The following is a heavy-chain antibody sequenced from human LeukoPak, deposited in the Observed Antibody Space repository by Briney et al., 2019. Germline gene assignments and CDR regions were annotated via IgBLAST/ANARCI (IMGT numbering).Heavy chain of an antibody. D-gene: IGHD3-16*01. CDR3: ARGWLAALNARVGSFDY. CDR2: ISYSGST. CDR1: GGSISNYY. Sequence: SETLSLTCTVSGGSISNYYWSWIRQPPGKGLEWIGYISYSGSTNYNSSLKSRVTISVDTSKNQFSLNLRSVTAADTAVYYCARGWLAALNARVGSFDYWGQGTLVTVSS. J-gene: IGHJ4*02. V-gene: IGHV4-59*01.